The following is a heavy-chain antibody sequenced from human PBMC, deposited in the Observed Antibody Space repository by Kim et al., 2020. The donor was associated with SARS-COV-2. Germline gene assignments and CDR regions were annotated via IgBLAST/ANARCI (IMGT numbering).Heavy chain of an antibody. J-gene: IGHJ4*02. V-gene: IGHV3-64D*06. CDR2: INNNGGTT. CDR3: VNTAHCSSTSCYNFDY. D-gene: IGHD2-2*02. Sequence: GMEHVSAINNNGGTTYYADSVKGRYTISRDNAQNTLYLQMSSLRAEDTAVYYCVNTAHCSSTSCYNFDYWGQGTLVTVSS.